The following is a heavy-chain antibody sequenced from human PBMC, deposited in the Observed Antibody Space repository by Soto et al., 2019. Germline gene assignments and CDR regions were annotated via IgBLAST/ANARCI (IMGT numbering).Heavy chain of an antibody. CDR2: ISYDGGLQ. CDR3: VSDRGYGHASVPYS. J-gene: IGHJ4*02. D-gene: IGHD5-18*01. CDR1: GFTFSSYG. V-gene: IGHV3-30*03. Sequence: QAQLVESGGGVVQPGRSLRLSCAASGFTFSSYGMHWVRQAPGTGLEWVAVISYDGGLQHYADSVKGRFTISRDNSKKMVLLQMNSLRDEDTAVYYCVSDRGYGHASVPYSWGQGTLVSVSS.